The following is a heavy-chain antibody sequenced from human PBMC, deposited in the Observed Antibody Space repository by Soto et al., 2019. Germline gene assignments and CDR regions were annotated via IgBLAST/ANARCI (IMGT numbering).Heavy chain of an antibody. V-gene: IGHV4-39*01. CDR1: GGSISSSSYY. D-gene: IGHD3-22*01. J-gene: IGHJ6*02. CDR2: IYYSGST. CDR3: ARHSGVGSSGYYYHYYYGMDV. Sequence: SETLSLTCTVSGGSISSSSYYWGWIRQPPGKGLEWIGSIYYSGSTYYNPSLKSRVTISVDTSKNQFSRELSSVTAADTAVYYCARHSGVGSSGYYYHYYYGMDVWGQGTTVTVSS.